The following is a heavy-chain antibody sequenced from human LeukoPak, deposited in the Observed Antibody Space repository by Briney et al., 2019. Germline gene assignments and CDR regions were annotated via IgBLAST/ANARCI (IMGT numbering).Heavy chain of an antibody. Sequence: SETLSLTCTVSGGSISSSSYYWGWIRQPPGKGLEWIGSIYYSGSTYYNPSLKSRVTISVDTSKNQFSLKLSSVTAADTAVYYCARHPRYSSGWPSRENAFDIWGQGTMVTVSS. J-gene: IGHJ3*02. CDR3: ARHPRYSSGWPSRENAFDI. CDR2: IYYSGST. D-gene: IGHD6-19*01. CDR1: GGSISSSSYY. V-gene: IGHV4-39*01.